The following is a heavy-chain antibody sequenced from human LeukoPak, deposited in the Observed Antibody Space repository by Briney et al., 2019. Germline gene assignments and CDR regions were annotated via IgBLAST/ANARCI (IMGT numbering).Heavy chain of an antibody. J-gene: IGHJ4*02. CDR1: GYTFTSYG. CDR3: ARAVVRGPMGY. D-gene: IGHD3-10*01. V-gene: IGHV1-18*01. Sequence: ASVKVSCKASGYTFTSYGISWVRQAPGQGLEWMGWISAYNGNTNYAQKLQDRVTITADESTSTAYMELSSLRSEDTAVYYCARAVVRGPMGYWGQGTLVTVSS. CDR2: ISAYNGNT.